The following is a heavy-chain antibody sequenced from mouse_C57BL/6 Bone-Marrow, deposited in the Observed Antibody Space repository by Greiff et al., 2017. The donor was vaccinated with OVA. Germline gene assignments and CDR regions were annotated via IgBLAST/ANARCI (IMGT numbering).Heavy chain of an antibody. CDR1: GYTFTSYW. Sequence: QVQLKEPGAELVKPGASVKMSCKASGYTFTSYWITWVKQRPGQGLEWIGDIYPGSGSTNYNEKFKSKATLTVDTSSSTAYMQLSSLTSEDSAVYYCARDGTTVVPSFDYWGQGTTLTVSS. V-gene: IGHV1-55*01. J-gene: IGHJ2*01. CDR2: IYPGSGST. CDR3: ARDGTTVVPSFDY. D-gene: IGHD1-1*01.